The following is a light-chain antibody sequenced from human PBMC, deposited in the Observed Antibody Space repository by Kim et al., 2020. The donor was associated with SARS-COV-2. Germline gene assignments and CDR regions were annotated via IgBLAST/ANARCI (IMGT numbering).Light chain of an antibody. CDR1: SSDVGGYNY. Sequence: QSALTQPPSASGSPGQSVTISCTGTSSDVGGYNYVSWYQQHPGKAPKLMIYEVSKRPSGVPDRFSGSKSGNTASLTVSGLQAEDEADYYCISYAGSNNYVVFGGGTQLTVL. J-gene: IGLJ2*01. CDR3: ISYAGSNNYVV. CDR2: EVS. V-gene: IGLV2-8*01.